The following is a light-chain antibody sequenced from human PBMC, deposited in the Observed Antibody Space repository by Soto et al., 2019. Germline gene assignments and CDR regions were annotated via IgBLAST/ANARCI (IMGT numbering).Light chain of an antibody. CDR3: MQALQGPIT. J-gene: IGKJ5*01. V-gene: IGKV2-28*01. CDR1: QSLLHSNGYNY. CDR2: LGS. Sequence: DIVMTQSPLSLPVTPGEPASISCRSSQSLLHSNGYNYLDWYLQKPGQSPQLXIYLGSNRDSGVPDRFSGSGSGTDFTLSISTVEAGDVGVYYCMQALQGPITFGQGTRLEIK.